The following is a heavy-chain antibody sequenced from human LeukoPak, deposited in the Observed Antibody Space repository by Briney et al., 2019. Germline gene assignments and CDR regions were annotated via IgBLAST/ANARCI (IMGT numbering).Heavy chain of an antibody. V-gene: IGHV3-30*04. Sequence: GRSLGLSCAASGFSFTSYAMHWVRQAPGKGLEWVAVISFDGNHKYYADSVKGQFIISRDNSKTTVYLQMNSLSTEDTAVYFCARGGEGSIGIDYYFFDLWGRGTLVTVSS. CDR1: GFSFTSYA. CDR3: ARGGEGSIGIDYYFFDL. J-gene: IGHJ2*01. D-gene: IGHD2/OR15-2a*01. CDR2: ISFDGNHK.